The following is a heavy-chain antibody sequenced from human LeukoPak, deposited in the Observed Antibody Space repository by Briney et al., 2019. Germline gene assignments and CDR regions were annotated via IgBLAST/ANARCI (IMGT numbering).Heavy chain of an antibody. CDR3: AKSGIAPPRPASLDR. CDR2: IGFDGRKK. CDR1: GFPFNVYG. V-gene: IGHV3-30*02. D-gene: IGHD6-6*01. Sequence: PGGSLRLSCLASGFPFNVYGLHWVRQAPGKGLEWVAFIGFDGRKKYYADSLKGRITISRDNSRNTLYLQIDSLTADDTAVYFCAKSGIAPPRPASLDRWGQGTLVTVSS. J-gene: IGHJ4*02.